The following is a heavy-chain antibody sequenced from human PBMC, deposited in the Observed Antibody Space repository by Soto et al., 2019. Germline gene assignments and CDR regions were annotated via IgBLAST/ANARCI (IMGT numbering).Heavy chain of an antibody. CDR3: AKGGRRVLIPMDV. J-gene: IGHJ6*02. CDR2: IRSSGEST. CDR1: GFTFSNYA. V-gene: IGHV3-23*01. Sequence: QLLESGGGLVQTGGSLSLSCTASGFTFSNYAMSWVRQAPGKGLEWVSGIRSSGESTYYADSVKGRLTISRDNSKKMLYLQINSLRAEDTAVYYCAKGGRRVLIPMDVWGQGTTVTVSS. D-gene: IGHD2-8*01.